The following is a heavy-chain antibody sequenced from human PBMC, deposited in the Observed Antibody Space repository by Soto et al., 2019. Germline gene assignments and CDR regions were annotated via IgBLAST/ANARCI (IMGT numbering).Heavy chain of an antibody. Sequence: GGSLRLSCAASGFTFSSYWMSWVRQAPGKGLEWVADIKDSGSSTYYVDSVKGRFTISRDNSKNTLYLQMNSLRAEDTAVYYCAKDGRGYYDSSGYYYVSPYGMDVWGQGTTVTVSS. V-gene: IGHV3-23*01. D-gene: IGHD3-22*01. J-gene: IGHJ6*02. CDR1: GFTFSSYW. CDR2: IKDSGSST. CDR3: AKDGRGYYDSSGYYYVSPYGMDV.